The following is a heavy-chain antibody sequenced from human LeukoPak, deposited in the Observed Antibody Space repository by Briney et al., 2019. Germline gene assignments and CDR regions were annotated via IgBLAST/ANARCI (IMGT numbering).Heavy chain of an antibody. Sequence: GGSLRLSCAASGFTFSSYAMHWVRQAPGKGLEWVAVISYDGSNKYYADSVKGRFTISRDNSKNTLYLQMNSLRAEDTAVYYCATAADTAMDSYYFDYWGQGTLVTVSS. CDR3: ATAADTAMDSYYFDY. D-gene: IGHD5-18*01. J-gene: IGHJ4*02. V-gene: IGHV3-30*04. CDR2: ISYDGSNK. CDR1: GFTFSSYA.